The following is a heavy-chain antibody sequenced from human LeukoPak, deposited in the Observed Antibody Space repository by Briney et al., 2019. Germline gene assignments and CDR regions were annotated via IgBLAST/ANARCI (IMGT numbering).Heavy chain of an antibody. Sequence: PSETLSLTCAVYGGSFSGYYWSWIRQPPGKGLEWIGEINHSGSTNYNPSLKSRVTMSVDTSKNQFSLKLSSVTAADTAVYYCATLAAAGVKSYYYYYMDVWGKGTTVTVSS. V-gene: IGHV4-34*01. CDR1: GGSFSGYY. CDR2: INHSGST. D-gene: IGHD6-13*01. J-gene: IGHJ6*03. CDR3: ATLAAAGVKSYYYYYMDV.